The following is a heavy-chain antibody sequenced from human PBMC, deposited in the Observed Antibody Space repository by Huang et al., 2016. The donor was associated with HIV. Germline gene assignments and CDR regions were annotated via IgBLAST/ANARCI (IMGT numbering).Heavy chain of an antibody. J-gene: IGHJ3*02. D-gene: IGHD2-2*01. V-gene: IGHV1-18*01. Sequence: QVQLVQSGVEVKKPGASVKVSCKASGYTFTSYGISWVRQAPGQGLEWMGGISAYKCDTNYAQNVQGRVTMTTDTSTSTAYMELRSLRSDDTAVYYCARDSPLLGVVIVVVPTAPNAFDIWGQGTMVTVSS. CDR1: GYTFTSYG. CDR2: ISAYKCDT. CDR3: ARDSPLLGVVIVVVPTAPNAFDI.